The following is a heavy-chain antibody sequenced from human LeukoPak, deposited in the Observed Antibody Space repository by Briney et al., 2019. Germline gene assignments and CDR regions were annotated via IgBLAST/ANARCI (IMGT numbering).Heavy chain of an antibody. Sequence: PGGSLRLSCAASGFTFSSYSMNWVRQAPGKGLEWVANIKQDGSEKYYVDSVKGRFTISRDNAKNSLYLQMNSLRAEDTAVYYCARDASGYALYFDYWGQGTLVTVSS. D-gene: IGHD5-12*01. CDR3: ARDASGYALYFDY. V-gene: IGHV3-7*01. J-gene: IGHJ4*02. CDR1: GFTFSSYS. CDR2: IKQDGSEK.